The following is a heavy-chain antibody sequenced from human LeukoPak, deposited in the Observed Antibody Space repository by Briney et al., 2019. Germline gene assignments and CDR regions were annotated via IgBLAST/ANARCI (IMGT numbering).Heavy chain of an antibody. CDR2: ISSSGSTI. CDR1: GFTFSSYS. V-gene: IGHV3-48*04. CDR3: ARDLSVGATYYYYYGMDV. D-gene: IGHD1-26*01. Sequence: GGSLRLSCAASGFTFSSYSMNWVRQAPGKGLEWVSYISSSGSTIYYADSVKGRFTISRDNAKNSLYLQMNSLRAEDTAVYYCARDLSVGATYYYYYGMDVWGQGTTVTVSS. J-gene: IGHJ6*02.